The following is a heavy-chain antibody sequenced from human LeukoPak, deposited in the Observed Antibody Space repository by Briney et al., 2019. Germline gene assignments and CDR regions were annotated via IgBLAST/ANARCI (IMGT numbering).Heavy chain of an antibody. D-gene: IGHD2-15*01. CDR3: ARGSAAHYYYYMGV. Sequence: SGTLSLTCAVYGGSFSGYYWSSVRQPPGKGLEWIGEINHSGSTNYNPSLKSRVTISVDTSKNQFSLKLSSVTAADTAVYYCARGSAAHYYYYMGVWGKGTTVTVSS. J-gene: IGHJ6*03. V-gene: IGHV4-34*01. CDR1: GGSFSGYY. CDR2: INHSGST.